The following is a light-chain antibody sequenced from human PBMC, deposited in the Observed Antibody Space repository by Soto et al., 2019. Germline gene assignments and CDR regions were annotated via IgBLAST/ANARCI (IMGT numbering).Light chain of an antibody. CDR3: QRYGASTT. V-gene: IGKV3-20*01. CDR1: QSVPHSY. CDR2: GAS. J-gene: IGKJ1*01. Sequence: EIVLTQSPGTLSLSPGERATLSCRASQSVPHSYLAWYRQKPGQAPRLLIYGASIRATGIPVRFSGSGSGTDFTLTITRLEPEDFAVYYCQRYGASTTFGQGTKVEI.